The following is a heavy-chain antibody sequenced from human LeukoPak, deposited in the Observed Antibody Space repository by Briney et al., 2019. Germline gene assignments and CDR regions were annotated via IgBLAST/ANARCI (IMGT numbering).Heavy chain of an antibody. V-gene: IGHV3-30*18. CDR1: GFTFSSYG. D-gene: IGHD5-18*01. Sequence: PGGSLRLSCAASGFTFSSYGMHWVRQAPGKGLEWVAVISYDGSNNYDADSVKGRFTISRDNSKNTLYLQMNSLRAEDTAVYYCAKDLDTAMTRYYYYGMDVWGQGTTVTVSS. J-gene: IGHJ6*02. CDR2: ISYDGSNN. CDR3: AKDLDTAMTRYYYYGMDV.